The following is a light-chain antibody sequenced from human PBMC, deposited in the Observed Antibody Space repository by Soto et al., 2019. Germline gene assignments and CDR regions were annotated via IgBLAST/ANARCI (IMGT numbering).Light chain of an antibody. J-gene: IGKJ1*01. CDR3: QQYNNWLWT. CDR2: DAS. V-gene: IGKV3-15*01. CDR1: QSVSRN. Sequence: EIVMTQSPATLSVSPGERATLSCRASQSVSRNVAWYQQKPGQAPRLLIHDASTRATGISVRFSGSGSGTEFTLTISSLQSEDFVVYYCQQYNNWLWTFGQGTKVEIQ.